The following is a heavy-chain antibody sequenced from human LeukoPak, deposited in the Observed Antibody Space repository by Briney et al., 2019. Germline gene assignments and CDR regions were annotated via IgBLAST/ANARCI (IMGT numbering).Heavy chain of an antibody. Sequence: SETLSLTCTVSGGPVSSGSYYWSWVRQPPGKGLEWIGEINHSGGTNYNPSLKSRVTISVDTSKNQFSLKLSSVTAADTAVYYCARGRGGVFIGYWGQGTLVTVSS. J-gene: IGHJ4*02. CDR1: GGPVSSGSYY. V-gene: IGHV4-39*07. D-gene: IGHD2-8*02. CDR2: INHSGGT. CDR3: ARGRGGVFIGY.